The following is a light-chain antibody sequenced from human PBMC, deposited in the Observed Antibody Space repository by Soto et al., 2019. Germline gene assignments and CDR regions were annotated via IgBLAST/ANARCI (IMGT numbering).Light chain of an antibody. J-gene: IGKJ5*01. Sequence: DIQMTQSPSSLSASVGDRVTITCRASQTVSTSLNWYQQKPGKAPNLLIYAASSLLSGVPSRFSGRGSGKDFTLIISSLQPEDFATYYCQQSYSTPVTFGQGTRLEIK. CDR1: QTVSTS. V-gene: IGKV1-39*01. CDR2: AAS. CDR3: QQSYSTPVT.